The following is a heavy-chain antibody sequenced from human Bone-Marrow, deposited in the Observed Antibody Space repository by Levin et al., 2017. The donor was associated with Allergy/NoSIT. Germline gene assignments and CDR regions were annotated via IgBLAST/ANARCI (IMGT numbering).Heavy chain of an antibody. CDR2: FSSTSSTTI. CDR3: VRVVAWGGWYFEL. V-gene: IGHV3-48*02. Sequence: GGSLRLSCAASGFTFSSYSMNWVRQAPGKGLEWVSYFSSTSSTTIYYADSVRGRFTISRDNAKNSLYLQMNSLRDEDTAVYYCVRVVAWGGWYFELWGRGTLVTVSS. CDR1: GFTFSSYS. D-gene: IGHD2-15*01. J-gene: IGHJ2*01.